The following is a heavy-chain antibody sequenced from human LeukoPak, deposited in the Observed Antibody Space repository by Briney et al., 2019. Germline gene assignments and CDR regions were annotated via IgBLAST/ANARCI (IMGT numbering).Heavy chain of an antibody. V-gene: IGHV3-74*01. CDR2: INSDGSST. Sequence: GGSLRLSCAASGLSISSDWMHWVRQVPGRGLVWVSCINSDGSSTSYADSVKGRFTISRDNAKNTLYLQMNSLRAEDTAVYYCARGSYGYGNFDYWGQGTLVTVSS. CDR1: GLSISSDW. D-gene: IGHD5-18*01. J-gene: IGHJ4*02. CDR3: ARGSYGYGNFDY.